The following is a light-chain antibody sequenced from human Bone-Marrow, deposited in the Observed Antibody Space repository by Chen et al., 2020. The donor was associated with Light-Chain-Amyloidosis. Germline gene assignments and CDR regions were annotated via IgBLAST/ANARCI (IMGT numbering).Light chain of an antibody. CDR3: QSADSSGTYEVI. J-gene: IGLJ2*01. Sequence: SYELTQPPSVSVSPGQTARITCSGDDLPTKYAYWYQQKPGQAPVLVIHRDTERPSGISVRFSGSSSGTTATLTSSGVQAEDEADDHCQSADSSGTYEVIFGGGTKLTVL. CDR2: RDT. CDR1: DLPTKY. V-gene: IGLV3-25*03.